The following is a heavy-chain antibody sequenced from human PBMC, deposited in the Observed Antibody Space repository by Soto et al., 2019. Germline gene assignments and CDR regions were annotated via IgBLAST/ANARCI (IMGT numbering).Heavy chain of an antibody. CDR3: VKGVKGSTIIPYYYDSSGYYYDAFNI. Sequence: PGGSLRLSCSASGFTFSSYAMHWVRQAPGKGLEYVSVISSNGGSTYHADSVKGRFTISRDNSKNTLYLQMSSLRAEDTAVYYCVKGVKGSTIIPYYYDSSGYYYDAFNIWGQGTKVTVSS. CDR2: ISSNGGST. J-gene: IGHJ3*02. CDR1: GFTFSSYA. V-gene: IGHV3-64D*06. D-gene: IGHD3-22*01.